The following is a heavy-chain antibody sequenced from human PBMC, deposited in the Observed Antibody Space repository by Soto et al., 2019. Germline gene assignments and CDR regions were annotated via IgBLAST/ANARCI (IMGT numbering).Heavy chain of an antibody. J-gene: IGHJ4*02. CDR3: ARERGGFDYFDY. D-gene: IGHD5-12*01. CDR2: ISAYSGNT. Sequence: QVQLVQSGPEVKKPGASVKVSCKASGYSFSSYSITWVRQAPGQGLEWMGWISAYSGNTHFAQNFQDRVILTTDTSTNTAYMELRSLKSDDTAIYYCARERGGFDYFDYGGQGTQVTVSS. V-gene: IGHV1-18*01. CDR1: GYSFSSYS.